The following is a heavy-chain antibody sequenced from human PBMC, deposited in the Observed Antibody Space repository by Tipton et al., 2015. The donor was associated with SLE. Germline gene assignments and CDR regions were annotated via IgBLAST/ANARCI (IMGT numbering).Heavy chain of an antibody. CDR1: GGSIRSSTYY. J-gene: IGHJ3*02. CDR3: AKLVDSSGYYGHAFDI. CDR2: IYYSGST. V-gene: IGHV4-31*03. D-gene: IGHD3-22*01. Sequence: TLSLTCTVSGGSIRSSTYYWSWIRQDPGKGLEWIGYIYYSGSTYYKPSLTSRVTISVDTSKNQFSLQLSSVTAADTAVYYCAKLVDSSGYYGHAFDIWGQGTMVTVSS.